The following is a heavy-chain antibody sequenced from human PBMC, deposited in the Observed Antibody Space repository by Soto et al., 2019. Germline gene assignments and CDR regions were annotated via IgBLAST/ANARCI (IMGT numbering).Heavy chain of an antibody. CDR2: IYPGDSDT. V-gene: IGHV5-51*01. D-gene: IGHD6-13*01. CDR1: GYNFANYW. Sequence: GEALKISCKGSGYNFANYWIGWVRQMPGKGLEWMGIIYPGDSDTRYSPSFQGQVTISADKSITTAYLQWSSLKASDTAMYYCATIAAAGTYFGHSGQGTLVTVSS. CDR3: ATIAAAGTYFGH. J-gene: IGHJ4*02.